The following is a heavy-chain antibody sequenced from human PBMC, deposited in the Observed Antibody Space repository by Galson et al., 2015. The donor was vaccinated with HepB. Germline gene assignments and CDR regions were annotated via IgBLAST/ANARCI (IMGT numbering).Heavy chain of an antibody. CDR2: ISSSSRYL. D-gene: IGHD2-15*01. CDR3: AAGPRSGGSFNYAMGV. Sequence: SLRLSCAASGISFSDNTMNWVRQAPGKGLEWVSSISSSSRYLYYADSVRGRFTISRDNAKSSLFLHMNNLRAGDTAVYYCAAGPRSGGSFNYAMGVWGQGTTVTVSS. V-gene: IGHV3-21*01. CDR1: GISFSDNT. J-gene: IGHJ6*02.